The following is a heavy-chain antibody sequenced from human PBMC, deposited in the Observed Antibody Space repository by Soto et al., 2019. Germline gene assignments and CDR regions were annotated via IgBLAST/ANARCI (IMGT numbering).Heavy chain of an antibody. CDR1: GGTFSSYA. V-gene: IGHV1-69*12. D-gene: IGHD3-16*01. CDR3: ARDRERGIHHLGWFDP. J-gene: IGHJ5*02. Sequence: QVQLVQSGAEVKKPGSSVKVSCKASGGTFSSYAISWVRQAPGQGLEWMGGIIPIFGTANYAQKFQGRVTITADDSTSTAYMELGSLRSDDTAVYYCARDRERGIHHLGWFDPWGQGTLVTVSS. CDR2: IIPIFGTA.